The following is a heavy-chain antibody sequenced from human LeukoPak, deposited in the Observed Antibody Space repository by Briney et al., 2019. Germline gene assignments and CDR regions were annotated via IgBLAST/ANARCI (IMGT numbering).Heavy chain of an antibody. CDR2: IKSKTDGGTT. CDR3: TTTTVTTKIDY. CDR1: GFTFSSYS. D-gene: IGHD4-17*01. V-gene: IGHV3-15*01. J-gene: IGHJ4*02. Sequence: GGFLRLSCAASGFTFSSYSMNWVRQAPGKGLEWVGRIKSKTDGGTTDYAAPVKGRFTISRDDSKNTLYLQMNSLKTEDTAVYYCTTTTVTTKIDYWGQGTLVTVSS.